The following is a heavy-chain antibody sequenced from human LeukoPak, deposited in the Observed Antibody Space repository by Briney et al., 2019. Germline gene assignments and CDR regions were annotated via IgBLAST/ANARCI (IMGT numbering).Heavy chain of an antibody. CDR3: AREGAGAYCGGDCYPLLTPYYYYGMDV. V-gene: IGHV3-48*03. D-gene: IGHD2-21*02. CDR2: ISSSGSTI. Sequence: PGGSLRLSCAASVFTFSSYEMNWVRQAPGKGLECGSYISSSGSTIYYADSVKGRFTNSRDNAKNSLYLQMNSLRAEDTAVYYCAREGAGAYCGGDCYPLLTPYYYYGMDVWGQGTTVTVSS. CDR1: VFTFSSYE. J-gene: IGHJ6*02.